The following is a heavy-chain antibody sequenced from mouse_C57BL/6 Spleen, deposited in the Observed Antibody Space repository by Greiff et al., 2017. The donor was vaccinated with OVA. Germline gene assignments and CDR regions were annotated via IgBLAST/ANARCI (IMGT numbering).Heavy chain of an antibody. CDR2: ISYDGSN. Sequence: EVKLVESGPGLVKPSQSLSLTCSVTGYSITSGYYWNWIRQFPGNKLEWMGYISYDGSNNYNPSLKNRISITRDTSKNQFFLKLNSVTTEDTATYYCAREGYGYDHAMDYWGQGTSVTVSS. V-gene: IGHV3-6*01. D-gene: IGHD2-2*01. CDR3: AREGYGYDHAMDY. J-gene: IGHJ4*01. CDR1: GYSITSGYY.